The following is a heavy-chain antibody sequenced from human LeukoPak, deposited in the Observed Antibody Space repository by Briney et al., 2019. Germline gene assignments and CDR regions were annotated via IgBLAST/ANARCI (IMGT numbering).Heavy chain of an antibody. J-gene: IGHJ4*02. V-gene: IGHV1-18*01. Sequence: GSVRVSCKASGYTFISYSMSWVRQAPGEGLEWMGWISAYNGNTNYAQNLKGRVTMTTASSMITAYMALSSLRSDDTAVYYCARGPRYGLNYWGQGTLVTVSS. CDR1: GYTFISYS. CDR3: ARGPRYGLNY. CDR2: ISAYNGNT. D-gene: IGHD5-24*01.